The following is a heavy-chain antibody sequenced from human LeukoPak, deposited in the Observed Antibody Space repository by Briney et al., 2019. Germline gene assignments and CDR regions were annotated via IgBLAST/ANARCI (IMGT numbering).Heavy chain of an antibody. CDR3: ARDDYGSGSYGNWFDP. D-gene: IGHD3-10*01. V-gene: IGHV4-59*01. Sequence: SETLSLTCTVSGGSISTYYWSWIRQLPGKGLEWIGYIYYSGSTNYNPSLKSRVTISVDTSKNQFSLKLSSVTAADTAVYYCARDDYGSGSYGNWFDPWGQGTLVTVSS. CDR2: IYYSGST. CDR1: GGSISTYY. J-gene: IGHJ5*02.